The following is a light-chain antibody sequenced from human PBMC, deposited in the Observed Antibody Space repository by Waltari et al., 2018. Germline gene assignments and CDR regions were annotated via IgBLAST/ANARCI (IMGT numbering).Light chain of an antibody. CDR3: QQRLNWPKT. CDR1: QSVFNY. J-gene: IGKJ1*01. Sequence: EIVLTQSPATLSLSPGERATLSCRASQSVFNYLIWYQQKPGQAPRLLIYDSSNRATGIPARFSGGGSGTDFTLTISSLEPEDFAVYYCQQRLNWPKTFGQGTKVEIK. CDR2: DSS. V-gene: IGKV3-11*01.